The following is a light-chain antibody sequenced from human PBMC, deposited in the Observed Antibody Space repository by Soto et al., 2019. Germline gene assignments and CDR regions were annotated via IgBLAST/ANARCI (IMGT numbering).Light chain of an antibody. CDR2: GAS. CDR1: QSVSSGY. CDR3: QQYGSSPFT. V-gene: IGKV3-20*01. Sequence: EIVLTQSPGTLSLSPGERATLSCRASQSVSSGYLAWYQQKPGQAPRLLIYGASSRATGIPDRFSGSGSGTGFTLTISRLKPEDFAVYYCQQYGSSPFTFGPGTKVDIK. J-gene: IGKJ3*01.